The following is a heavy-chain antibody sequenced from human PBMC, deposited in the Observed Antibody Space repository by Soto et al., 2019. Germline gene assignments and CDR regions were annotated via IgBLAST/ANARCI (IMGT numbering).Heavy chain of an antibody. Sequence: VQLVESGGGLVQPGGSLRLSCAASGFSFSSYWMHRGSQAPGKGLVWVSRIKTDGSIITYADSVKGRFTISRDNAKNTLYLQMTTLRAEDTAVYYCARVGQGAWYFDLWGRGTLVTVSS. CDR3: ARVGQGAWYFDL. CDR1: GFSFSSYW. CDR2: IKTDGSII. V-gene: IGHV3-74*01. J-gene: IGHJ2*01. D-gene: IGHD1-26*01.